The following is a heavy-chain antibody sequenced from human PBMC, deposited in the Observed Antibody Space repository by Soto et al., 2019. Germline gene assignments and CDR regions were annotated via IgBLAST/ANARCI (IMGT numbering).Heavy chain of an antibody. CDR1: GGTFSSYA. D-gene: IGHD1-1*01. CDR3: ARDNDRQQFGGNYYYSRDV. J-gene: IGHJ6*02. CDR2: IMPIFRTP. Sequence: QVQLVQSGAEVKKPGSSVKVSCKASGGTFSSYAISWVRQAPGQGLEWMGGIMPIFRTPDYAQKFQGRVTITADEXTSTSYRELSSLRSDGTGVYYCARDNDRQQFGGNYYYSRDVWGQGTTVTVSS. V-gene: IGHV1-69*12.